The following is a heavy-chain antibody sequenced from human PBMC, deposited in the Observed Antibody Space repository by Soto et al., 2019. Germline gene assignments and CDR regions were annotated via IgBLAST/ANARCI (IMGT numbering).Heavy chain of an antibody. CDR1: GDSVSSHY. J-gene: IGHJ4*02. CDR2: LYNDERT. Sequence: SETLSLTCTVSGDSVSSHYWSWIRQPAGKGLEWLGRLYNDERTNYNPSLKSRVTMSMYTSKKQFSLKLTSVTAADSAVYFCAREPLAHSYFDFWSKGIMVTVSA. V-gene: IGHV4-4*07. CDR3: AREPLAHSYFDF.